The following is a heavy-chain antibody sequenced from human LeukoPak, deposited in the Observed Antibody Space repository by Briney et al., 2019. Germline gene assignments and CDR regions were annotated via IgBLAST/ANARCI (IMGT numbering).Heavy chain of an antibody. D-gene: IGHD5-18*01. CDR1: GGFFSGYY. Sequence: PSETLSLTCAVYGGFFSGYYWSWIRQPPGKGLEWIGEINHSGSTNYNPSLKSRVTISVDTSKNQFSLKLSSVTAADTAVYYCARAGLWSRIDYWGQGTLVTVSS. CDR2: INHSGST. V-gene: IGHV4-34*01. J-gene: IGHJ4*02. CDR3: ARAGLWSRIDY.